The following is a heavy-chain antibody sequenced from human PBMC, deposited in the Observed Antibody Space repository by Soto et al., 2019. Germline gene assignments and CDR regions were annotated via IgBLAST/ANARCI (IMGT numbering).Heavy chain of an antibody. Sequence: QVKLVQSGAEVRKPGSSVRVSCKASGGTLSSYAIGWVRRAPEQGFAWMGGIIPIFGTANYAQKFQGRVTITADESTSTAYMELSSLRSEDTAVYYCAREVAARPRAEYFQHWGQGTLGTVSS. CDR1: GGTLSSYA. J-gene: IGHJ1*01. V-gene: IGHV1-69*01. D-gene: IGHD6-6*01. CDR3: AREVAARPRAEYFQH. CDR2: IIPIFGTA.